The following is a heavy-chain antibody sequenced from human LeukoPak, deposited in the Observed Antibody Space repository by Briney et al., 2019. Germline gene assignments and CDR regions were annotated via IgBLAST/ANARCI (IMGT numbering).Heavy chain of an antibody. CDR3: ARVNSGIGAAAGRRNWFDP. CDR2: ISAYNGNT. Sequence: GASVKVSCTASGYTFTSYGISWVRQAPGQGLEWMGWISAYNGNTNYAQKLQGRVTMTTDTSTSTAYMELRSLRSDDTAVYYCARVNSGIGAAAGRRNWFDPWGQGTLVTVSS. CDR1: GYTFTSYG. D-gene: IGHD6-13*01. V-gene: IGHV1-18*01. J-gene: IGHJ5*02.